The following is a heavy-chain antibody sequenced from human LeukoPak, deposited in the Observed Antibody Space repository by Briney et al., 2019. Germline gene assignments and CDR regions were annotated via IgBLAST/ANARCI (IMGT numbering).Heavy chain of an antibody. J-gene: IGHJ4*02. CDR3: ARGHTIFGVVTPFDY. CDR2: ISSNGGST. Sequence: EGSLRLSCAASGFTFSSYAMHWVRQAPGKGLEYVSAISSNGGSTYYANSVKGRFTISRDNSKNTLYLQMGSLRAEDMAVYYCARGHTIFGVVTPFDYWGQGTLVTVSS. V-gene: IGHV3-64*01. CDR1: GFTFSSYA. D-gene: IGHD3-3*01.